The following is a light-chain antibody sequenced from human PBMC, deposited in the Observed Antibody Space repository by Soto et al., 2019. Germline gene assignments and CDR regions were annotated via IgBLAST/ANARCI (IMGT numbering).Light chain of an antibody. J-gene: IGLJ1*01. CDR2: EVN. CDR1: SSDAGAYNY. V-gene: IGLV2-14*01. CDR3: ASYTRGGSYV. Sequence: QAALTQPASVSGSPGQSITISCTGTSSDAGAYNYVSWYQQHPGKAPKFIIYEVNNRPSGVSDRFSGSKSGNTASLTISALQAGDEADYYCASYTRGGSYVCGTGTTLPVL.